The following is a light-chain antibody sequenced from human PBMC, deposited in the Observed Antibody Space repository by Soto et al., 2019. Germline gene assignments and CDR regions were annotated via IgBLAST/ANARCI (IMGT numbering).Light chain of an antibody. J-gene: IGLJ2*01. V-gene: IGLV1-40*01. CDR1: SSNIGAGYD. CDR3: QSYDSSLSVV. CDR2: GNS. Sequence: QSVLTQPPSVSGAPGQRVTISCTGSSSNIGAGYDVHWYQQLPGTAPQLLIHGNSKRPSGVPDRFSGSKSGTSASLAITGLQAEDVAEYYCQSYDSSLSVVFGGGTKRTVL.